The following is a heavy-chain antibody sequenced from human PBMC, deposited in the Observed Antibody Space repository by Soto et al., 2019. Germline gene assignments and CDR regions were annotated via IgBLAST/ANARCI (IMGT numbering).Heavy chain of an antibody. CDR3: ARRSGPSYGSGSFHYGMDV. Sequence: ASVKVSCKASGGTFSSYAISWVRQAPGQGLEWMGGIIPIFGTANYAQKFQGRVTITADESTSTAYMELSSLRSEDTAVYYCARRSGPSYGSGSFHYGMDVWGQGTTVTVSS. D-gene: IGHD3-10*01. J-gene: IGHJ6*02. CDR2: IIPIFGTA. CDR1: GGTFSSYA. V-gene: IGHV1-69*13.